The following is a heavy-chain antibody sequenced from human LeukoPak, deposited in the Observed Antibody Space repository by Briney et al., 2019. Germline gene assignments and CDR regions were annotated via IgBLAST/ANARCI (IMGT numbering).Heavy chain of an antibody. J-gene: IGHJ3*02. V-gene: IGHV3-30*02. CDR2: IRHGGSNE. CDR3: ATDAGGAAFDI. Sequence: GGSLRLSCAASGFTFSSYGMHWVRQAQGKGLDWVAVIRHGGSNENYADAVRGRFTISRDNSRNTLYLQMNSLRVEDTAVYYCATDAGGAAFDIWGQGTMVTVSS. D-gene: IGHD1-26*01. CDR1: GFTFSSYG.